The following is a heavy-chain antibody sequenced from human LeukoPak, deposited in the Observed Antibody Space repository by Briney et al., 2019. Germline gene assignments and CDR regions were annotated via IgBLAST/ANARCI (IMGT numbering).Heavy chain of an antibody. CDR3: ARQDGYFDY. CDR1: GFTFSSYAM. Sequence: GSLRLSCAASGFTFSSYAMSWVRQPPGKGLEWIGEIYHSGSTNYNPSLKSRVTISVDKSKNQFSLKLSSVTAADTAVYYCARQDGYFDYWGQGTLVTVSS. V-gene: IGHV4-4*02. CDR2: IYHSGST. D-gene: IGHD2-15*01. J-gene: IGHJ4*02.